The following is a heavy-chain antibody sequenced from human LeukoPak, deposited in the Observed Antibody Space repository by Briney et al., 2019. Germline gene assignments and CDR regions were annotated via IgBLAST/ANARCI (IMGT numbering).Heavy chain of an antibody. CDR1: GYTFTSYA. CDR2: INAGNGNT. CDR3: ARAARYRSGWYLY. Sequence: ASVKVSCKASGYTFTSYAMHWVRQAPGQRLEWMGWINAGNGNTKYSQKFQGRVTITRDTSASTAYMELSSLRSEDRAVYYCARAARYRSGWYLYWGQGTLVTVSS. J-gene: IGHJ4*02. V-gene: IGHV1-3*01. D-gene: IGHD6-19*01.